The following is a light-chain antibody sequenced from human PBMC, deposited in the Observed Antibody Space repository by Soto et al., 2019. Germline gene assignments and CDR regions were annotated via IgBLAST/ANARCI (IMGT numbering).Light chain of an antibody. V-gene: IGKV3-11*01. CDR1: QSVASF. CDR2: DTS. J-gene: IGKJ5*01. Sequence: EIVLTQSPATLSLSPGERATLSCRASQSVASFLAWYQQKPGQAPRLLIYDTSIRATGIPARFSGSGSGTDFTLTISSLEPEDFAVYYCQQRNSWPPTFTFGQGTRLEIK. CDR3: QQRNSWPPTFT.